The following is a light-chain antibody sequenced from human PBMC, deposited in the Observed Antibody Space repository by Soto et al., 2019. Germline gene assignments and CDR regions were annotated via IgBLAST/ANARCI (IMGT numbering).Light chain of an antibody. V-gene: IGKV1-33*01. Sequence: DIQMTQSPSSLSASVGDRVTITFQASQDISNYLNWYQQKPGKAPKLLIYDASNLETGVPPRFSGSGSGTDFTFTISSLQPEDIATYYCQQYDNFPRAINFGQGTRLEIK. CDR1: QDISNY. CDR2: DAS. J-gene: IGKJ5*01. CDR3: QQYDNFPRAIN.